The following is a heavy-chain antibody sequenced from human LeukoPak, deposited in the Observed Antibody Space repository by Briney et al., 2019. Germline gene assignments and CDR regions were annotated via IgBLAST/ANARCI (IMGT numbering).Heavy chain of an antibody. CDR2: ISYDGSNK. D-gene: IGHD3-10*01. Sequence: QTGRSLRLSCAASGFTFSSYAMHWVRQAPGKGLEWVAVISYDGSNKYYADSVKGRFTISRDNSKNTLYLQMNSLRAEDTAVYYCAGGDNWFDPWGQGTLVTVSS. CDR1: GFTFSSYA. V-gene: IGHV3-30-3*01. CDR3: AGGDNWFDP. J-gene: IGHJ5*02.